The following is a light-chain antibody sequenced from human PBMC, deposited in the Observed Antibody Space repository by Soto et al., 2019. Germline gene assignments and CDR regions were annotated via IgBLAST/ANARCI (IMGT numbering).Light chain of an antibody. J-gene: IGKJ2*01. CDR2: AAS. Sequence: AIQMTQSPPALSASVCDRVIITCRASQDIRVDVGWLQQRPGHAPNLLIYAASTLHTGVPSTFTGSGSGTDCTLTISDLQPEDVATYFFLQDYDFPYTFGQGTKREI. V-gene: IGKV1-6*01. CDR3: LQDYDFPYT. CDR1: QDIRVD.